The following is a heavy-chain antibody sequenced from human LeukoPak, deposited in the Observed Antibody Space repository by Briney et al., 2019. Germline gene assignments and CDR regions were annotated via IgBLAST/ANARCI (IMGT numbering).Heavy chain of an antibody. CDR3: ARETRGSYVPGLDY. J-gene: IGHJ4*02. D-gene: IGHD1-26*01. CDR2: IKFDGSEK. V-gene: IGHV3-7*01. Sequence: GGSLRLSCGASGFTFSNCAMSWVRQAPGKGLEWVANIKFDGSEKYYMDSVKGRFAISRDNAKNSLTLQMNSLRAEDTAMYFCARETRGSYVPGLDYWGQGTLVTVSS. CDR1: GFTFSNCA.